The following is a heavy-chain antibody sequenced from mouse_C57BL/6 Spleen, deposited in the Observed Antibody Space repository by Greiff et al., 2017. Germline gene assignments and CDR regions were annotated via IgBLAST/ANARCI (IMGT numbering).Heavy chain of an antibody. D-gene: IGHD2-14*01. CDR3: ARWGVRREGYAMDC. Sequence: QVHVKQSGAELVRPGTSVKVSCKASGYAFTNYLIEWVKQRPGQGLEWIGVINPGSGGTNYNEKFKGKATLTAGKSSSTAYMQLSSLTSEDSAVYCCARWGVRREGYAMDCWGQGAPVTVSS. V-gene: IGHV1-54*01. CDR1: GYAFTNYL. J-gene: IGHJ4*01. CDR2: INPGSGGT.